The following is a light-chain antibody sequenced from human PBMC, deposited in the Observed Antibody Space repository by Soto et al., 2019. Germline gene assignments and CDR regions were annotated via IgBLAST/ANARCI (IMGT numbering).Light chain of an antibody. CDR2: DAS. Sequence: IQMTQSPSTLSTSVGDSVTIACLASQNIDIWLSWYQQKPGKAPKLLVYDASNSRSGVPSRFSGSGSGTEFTLTISSLQPDDFANYYCQQHKSYIVNFGGGTKV. CDR1: QNIDIW. CDR3: QQHKSYIVN. J-gene: IGKJ4*01. V-gene: IGKV1-5*01.